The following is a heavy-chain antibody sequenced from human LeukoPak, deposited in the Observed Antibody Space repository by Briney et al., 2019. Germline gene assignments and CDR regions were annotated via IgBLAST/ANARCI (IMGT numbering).Heavy chain of an antibody. J-gene: IGHJ3*02. CDR2: IIPIFGTA. CDR3: ASPRLNAGAFDI. V-gene: IGHV1-69*13. CDR1: GGTFSSYA. Sequence: SVKVSCKASGGTFSSYAISWVRQAPGQGLEWMGGIIPIFGTANYAQKFQGRVTITADESTSTAYMELSSLRSEDTAVYYCASPRLNAGAFDIWGQGTMVTVSS.